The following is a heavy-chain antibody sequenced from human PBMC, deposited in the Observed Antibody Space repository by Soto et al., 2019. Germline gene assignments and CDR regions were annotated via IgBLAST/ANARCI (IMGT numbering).Heavy chain of an antibody. J-gene: IGHJ4*02. CDR2: LYDRGST. Sequence: QVQLQESGPGLVKPSQTLSLTCTVSGGSISSGDYYWSWIRQPPGKGLEWIGNLYDRGSTYYNPALKRRLXXSXDXYKNQFSLKLSSVTAADTAVYYCACQPAGSTPTLDYWGQGTLVTVSS. CDR1: GGSISSGDYY. V-gene: IGHV4-30-4*01. D-gene: IGHD2-2*01. CDR3: ACQPAGSTPTLDY.